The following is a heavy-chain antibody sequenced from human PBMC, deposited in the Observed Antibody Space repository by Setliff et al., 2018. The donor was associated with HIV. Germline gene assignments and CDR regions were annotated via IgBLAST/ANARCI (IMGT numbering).Heavy chain of an antibody. V-gene: IGHV4-39*01. J-gene: IGHJ6*03. CDR3: ARHVDCSTTSCYARPYYFYYMDV. Sequence: TLSLTCTVSGGSISSRDYFWGWLRQPPGKGLEWIGSLDYIGSTYYNPSLNSRVTISVVTSKNQFSLTLSSVTAADTAVYYCARHVDCSTTSCYARPYYFYYMDVWGKGTTGTVSS. CDR2: LDYIGST. D-gene: IGHD2-2*01. CDR1: GGSISSRDYF.